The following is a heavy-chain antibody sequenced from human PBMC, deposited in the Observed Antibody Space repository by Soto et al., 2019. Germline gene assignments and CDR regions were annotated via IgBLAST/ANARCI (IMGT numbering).Heavy chain of an antibody. J-gene: IGHJ2*01. Sequence: QVQLQESGPGLVKPSETLSLTCTVSGGSVSSGSYYWSWIRQPPGKGLEWIGYIYYSGSTNYNPYLTSRVTISVDTSKTQFSLKLSSVTAADTAVYYCARDEDYGGNSGSFDLWGRGTLVTVSS. CDR2: IYYSGST. CDR1: GGSVSSGSYY. V-gene: IGHV4-61*01. D-gene: IGHD4-17*01. CDR3: ARDEDYGGNSGSFDL.